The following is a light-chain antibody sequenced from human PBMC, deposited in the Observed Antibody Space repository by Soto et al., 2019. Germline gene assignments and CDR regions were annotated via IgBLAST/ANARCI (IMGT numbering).Light chain of an antibody. V-gene: IGLV2-14*03. J-gene: IGLJ1*01. CDR3: SSYTTSNTRQIA. Sequence: TEPGTGVGSPGRWVIISYTGTSSDVGGYNYVSWYQHHPGKAPKLIIYDVTNRPSGVSNPFSGSKSGNTASLTISGLQPEDEADYYCSSYTTSNTRQIAFGTGTKVTVL. CDR2: DVT. CDR1: SSDVGGYNY.